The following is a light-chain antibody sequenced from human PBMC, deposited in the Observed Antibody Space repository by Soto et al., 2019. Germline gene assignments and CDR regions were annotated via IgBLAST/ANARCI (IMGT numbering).Light chain of an antibody. Sequence: EIVLTQSPGIMYLSPGERATLSCRASQTVSSRFLAWYQQKPGQAPRLLIYGASNRATGIPDRFSGSGSGTDFTLTISRLEPEDFAVYSCQQYGSSWTFGQGTKVDIK. V-gene: IGKV3-20*01. CDR2: GAS. J-gene: IGKJ1*01. CDR3: QQYGSSWT. CDR1: QTVSSRF.